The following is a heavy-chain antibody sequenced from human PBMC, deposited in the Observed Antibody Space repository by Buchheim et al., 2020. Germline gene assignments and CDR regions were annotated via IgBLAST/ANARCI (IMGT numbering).Heavy chain of an antibody. CDR1: GGSISSGGYY. CDR3: ARSTGAFDI. CDR2: IYHSGST. Sequence: QVQLQESGPGLVKPSQTLSLTCIVSGGSISSGGYYWSWIRQNPGLGLAWIAYIYHSGSTYHNPSLKRRVTISVDTSEKPFSLKLSSVTAADTAVYYCARSTGAFDIWGQGT. J-gene: IGHJ3*02. V-gene: IGHV4-31*03. D-gene: IGHD2-2*01.